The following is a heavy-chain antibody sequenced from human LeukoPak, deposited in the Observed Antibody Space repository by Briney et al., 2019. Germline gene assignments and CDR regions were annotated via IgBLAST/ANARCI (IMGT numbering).Heavy chain of an antibody. D-gene: IGHD2-15*01. CDR2: IYTSGST. Sequence: SETLSLTCTVSGGSISSYYWSWIRQPAGKGLEWIGRIYTSGSTDYNPSLKSRVTMSVDTSKNQFSLKLSSVTAADTAVYYCARFGRYCSGGSCYSEDIWGQGTMVTVSS. J-gene: IGHJ3*02. CDR3: ARFGRYCSGGSCYSEDI. V-gene: IGHV4-4*07. CDR1: GGSISSYY.